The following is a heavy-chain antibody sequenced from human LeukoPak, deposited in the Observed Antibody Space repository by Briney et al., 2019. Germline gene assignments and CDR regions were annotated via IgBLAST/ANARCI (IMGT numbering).Heavy chain of an antibody. CDR3: ARGAGRMVRGILGV. Sequence: SQTLSLTCTVSGGSISSGDYYWSWIRQPPGKGLEWIGYIYYSGSTYYNPSLKSRVTISVDTSKNQFSLKLSSVTAADTAVYYCARGAGRMVRGILGVWGKGTRVTVSS. V-gene: IGHV4-30-4*01. J-gene: IGHJ6*03. D-gene: IGHD3-10*01. CDR1: GGSISSGDYY. CDR2: IYYSGST.